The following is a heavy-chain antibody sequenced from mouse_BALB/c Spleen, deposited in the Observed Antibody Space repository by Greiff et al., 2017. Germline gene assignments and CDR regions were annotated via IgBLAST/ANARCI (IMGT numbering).Heavy chain of an antibody. CDR1: GFTFSSYA. V-gene: IGHV5-9-4*01. D-gene: IGHD2-3*01. CDR2: ISSGGSYT. CDR3: ARDRDGYLMDY. J-gene: IGHJ4*01. Sequence: DVKLVESGGGLVKPGGSLKLSCAASGFTFSSYAMSWVRQSPEKRLEWVAEISSGGSYTYYPDTVTGRFTISRDNAKNTLYLEMSSLRSEDTAMYYCARDRDGYLMDYWGQGTSVTVSS.